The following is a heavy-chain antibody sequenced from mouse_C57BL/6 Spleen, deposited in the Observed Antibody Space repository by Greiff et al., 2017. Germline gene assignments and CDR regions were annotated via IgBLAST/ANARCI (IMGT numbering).Heavy chain of an antibody. CDR1: GYTFTSYW. V-gene: IGHV1-59*01. J-gene: IGHJ2*01. CDR2: IDPSDSYT. D-gene: IGHD1-1*01. Sequence: QVQLQQPGAELVRPGTSVKLSCKASGYTFTSYWMHWVKQRPGQGLEWIGVIDPSDSYTNYNQKFKGKATLTVDTSSSTAYMQLSSLTSEDSAVYYCAGDYGRHFDYWGQGTTLTVSS. CDR3: AGDYGRHFDY.